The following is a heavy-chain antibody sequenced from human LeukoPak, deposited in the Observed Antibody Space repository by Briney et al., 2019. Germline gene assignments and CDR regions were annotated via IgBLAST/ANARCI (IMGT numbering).Heavy chain of an antibody. J-gene: IGHJ4*02. D-gene: IGHD6-6*01. CDR2: IYHSGST. CDR3: ARHPAYGSSLGY. CDR1: GYSISSGYY. Sequence: KPSETLSLTCAISGYSISSGYYWGWIRQPPGKGLEWIGSIYHSGSTYYNPSLKSRVTISVDTSKNQFSLKLSSVTAGDTAVYYCARHPAYGSSLGYWGQGTLVTVSS. V-gene: IGHV4-38-2*01.